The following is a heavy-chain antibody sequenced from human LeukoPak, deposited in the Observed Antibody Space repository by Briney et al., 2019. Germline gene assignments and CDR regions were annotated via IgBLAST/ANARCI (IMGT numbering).Heavy chain of an antibody. D-gene: IGHD6-13*01. Sequence: KASETLSLTCTASGYSISSGYYWGWIRQPPGKGLEWIGSIYHSGSTYYNPSLKSRVTISVDTSKNQFSLKLSSVTAADTAVYYCARAPPPIAAAALSNWFDPWGQGTLVTVSS. V-gene: IGHV4-38-2*02. CDR2: IYHSGST. CDR1: GYSISSGYY. J-gene: IGHJ5*02. CDR3: ARAPPPIAAAALSNWFDP.